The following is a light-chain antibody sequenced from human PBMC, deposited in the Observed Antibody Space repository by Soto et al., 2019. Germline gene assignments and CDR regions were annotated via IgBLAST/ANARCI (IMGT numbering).Light chain of an antibody. J-gene: IGKJ2*02. CDR3: QQYYNWRT. CDR2: TAS. V-gene: IGKV3-15*01. Sequence: EIVMTQSPATLSVSPGERATLSCRASQSVSSNLAWYQQKPGQAPRLLIYTASTRATGIPARFSGSGSGSEFTLTISSLQSEDFAVYYCQQYYNWRTFGQGTKLEIK. CDR1: QSVSSN.